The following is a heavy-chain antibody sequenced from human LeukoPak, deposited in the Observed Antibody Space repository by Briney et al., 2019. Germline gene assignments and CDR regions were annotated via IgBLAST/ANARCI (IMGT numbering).Heavy chain of an antibody. D-gene: IGHD1-26*01. CDR3: ARHGVGANEAFDI. J-gene: IGHJ3*02. Sequence: GESLRISCKGSGYSFTNYWIGWVRQMPGKGLEWMGVIYPDDSDTRYSPSFQGQVTISADKSISTAYLQWSGLKASDTAMYYCARHGVGANEAFDIWGQGTMVTVSS. CDR2: IYPDDSDT. CDR1: GYSFTNYW. V-gene: IGHV5-51*01.